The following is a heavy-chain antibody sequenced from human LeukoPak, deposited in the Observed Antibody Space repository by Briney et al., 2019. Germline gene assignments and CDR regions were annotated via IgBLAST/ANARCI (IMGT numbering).Heavy chain of an antibody. V-gene: IGHV4-30-4*01. CDR1: GGSISSGDYY. CDR3: ARGVVVPAAMGGDY. D-gene: IGHD2-2*01. J-gene: IGHJ4*02. CDR2: IYYSGST. Sequence: SQTLSLTCTVPGGSISSGDYYWSWIRQPPGKGLEWIGYIYYSGSTYYNPSLKSRVTISVDTSKNQFSLKLSSVTAADTAVYYCARGVVVPAAMGGDYWGQGTLVTVSS.